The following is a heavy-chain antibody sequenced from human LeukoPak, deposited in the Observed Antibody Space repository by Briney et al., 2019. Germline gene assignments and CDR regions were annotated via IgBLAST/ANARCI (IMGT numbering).Heavy chain of an antibody. V-gene: IGHV3-30*18. D-gene: IGHD3-22*01. CDR3: AKDHFYDSSGYYWDFDY. CDR2: ISYDGSNK. Sequence: GGSLRLSRAASGFTFSSYGMHWVRQAPGKGLEWVAVISYDGSNKYSADSVKGRFTISRDNSKNTLFLQMNSLRADDTAVYYCAKDHFYDSSGYYWDFDYWGQGTLVTVSS. J-gene: IGHJ4*02. CDR1: GFTFSSYG.